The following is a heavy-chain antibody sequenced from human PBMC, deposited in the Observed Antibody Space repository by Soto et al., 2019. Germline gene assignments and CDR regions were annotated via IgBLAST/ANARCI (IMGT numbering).Heavy chain of an antibody. D-gene: IGHD6-6*01. J-gene: IGHJ6*03. Sequence: SQTLSLTCAISGDSVSSNSAAWHWIRQSPSRGLEWLGRTYYRSKWYNDYAVSVKSRITINPDTSKNQFSLQLNSVTPEDTAVYYCARGSERISSARHNYNYYMDVWGKGTTVTVSS. CDR3: ARGSERISSARHNYNYYMDV. V-gene: IGHV6-1*01. CDR2: TYYRSKWYN. CDR1: GDSVSSNSAA.